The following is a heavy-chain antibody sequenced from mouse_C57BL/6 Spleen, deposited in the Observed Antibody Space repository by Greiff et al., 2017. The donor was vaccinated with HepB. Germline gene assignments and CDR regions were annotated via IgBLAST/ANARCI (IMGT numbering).Heavy chain of an antibody. J-gene: IGHJ2*01. CDR1: GYTFTSYW. D-gene: IGHD2-14*01. V-gene: IGHV1-52*01. Sequence: QVQLQQPGAELVRPGSSVKLSCKASGYTFTSYWMHWVKQRPIQGLEWIGNIDPSDSETHYNQKFKDKATLTVDKSSSTAYMQLSSLTSEDSAVYYCARGVRRNYVDDWGQGTTRTVAS. CDR2: IDPSDSET. CDR3: ARGVRRNYVDD.